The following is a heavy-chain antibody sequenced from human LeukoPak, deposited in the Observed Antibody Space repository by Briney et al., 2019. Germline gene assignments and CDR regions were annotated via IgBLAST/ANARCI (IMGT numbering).Heavy chain of an antibody. D-gene: IGHD2-15*01. J-gene: IGHJ4*02. CDR3: ASTSRFSVGGPGY. CDR1: GYTFTGYY. Sequence: ASVKVSFKASGYTFTGYYMPWVRQAPGQGLEWMGWINPNSGGTNYAQKFQGRVTMTRDTSISTAYMELSRLRSDDTAVYYCASTSRFSVGGPGYWGQGTLVTVSS. CDR2: INPNSGGT. V-gene: IGHV1-2*02.